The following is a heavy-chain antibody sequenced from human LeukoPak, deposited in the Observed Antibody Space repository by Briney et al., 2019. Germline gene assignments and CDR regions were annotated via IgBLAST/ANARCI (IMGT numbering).Heavy chain of an antibody. Sequence: SETLSLTCTVSGDSVSSGSYYWSWIRQPPGKGLEWIRYIYYSGSTNYNPSLKSRVTISVNTSKNQFSLKLSSVTAADTAVYYCARGGYYYDSSGYLYYFDYWGQGTLVTVSS. V-gene: IGHV4-61*01. CDR1: GDSVSSGSYY. J-gene: IGHJ4*02. CDR3: ARGGYYYDSSGYLYYFDY. CDR2: IYYSGST. D-gene: IGHD3-22*01.